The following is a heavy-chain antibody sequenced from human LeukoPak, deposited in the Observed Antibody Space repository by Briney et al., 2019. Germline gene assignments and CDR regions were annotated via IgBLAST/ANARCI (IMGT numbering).Heavy chain of an antibody. CDR3: AKERNLEIAVAGTIFDY. J-gene: IGHJ4*02. D-gene: IGHD6-19*01. CDR1: GFTFSSYS. CDR2: ISSSSSYI. Sequence: PGGSLRLSCAASGFTFSSYSMNWVRQAPGKGLVWVSSISSSSSYIYYADSVKGRFTISRDNAKNSLYLQMNSLRAEDTAVYYCAKERNLEIAVAGTIFDYWGQGTLVTISS. V-gene: IGHV3-21*01.